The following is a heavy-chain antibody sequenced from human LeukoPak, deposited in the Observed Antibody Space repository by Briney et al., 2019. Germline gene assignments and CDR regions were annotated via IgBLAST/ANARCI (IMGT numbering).Heavy chain of an antibody. V-gene: IGHV3-33*08. Sequence: PGGSLRLSCAASGFTVSSNYMNWVRQAPGKGLEWVAVIWYDGSNKYYADSVKGRFTISRDNSKNTLYLQMNSLRAEDTAVYYCARDPGPYGDYYMDVWGKGTTVTVSS. CDR2: IWYDGSNK. CDR1: GFTVSSNY. D-gene: IGHD4-17*01. J-gene: IGHJ6*03. CDR3: ARDPGPYGDYYMDV.